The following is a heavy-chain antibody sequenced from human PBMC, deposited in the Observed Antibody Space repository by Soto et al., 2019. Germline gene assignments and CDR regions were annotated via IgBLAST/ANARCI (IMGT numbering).Heavy chain of an antibody. D-gene: IGHD2-2*01. CDR2: IIPIFGTA. CDR3: AMSSIVVVPASTNYYYGMDV. J-gene: IGHJ6*02. CDR1: GGTFSSYA. Sequence: GASVKVSCKASGGTFSSYAISWVRQAPGQGLEWMGGIIPIFGTANYAQKFQGRVTITADESTSTAYMELSSLRSEDTAVYYCAMSSIVVVPASTNYYYGMDVWGQGTTVTV. V-gene: IGHV1-69*13.